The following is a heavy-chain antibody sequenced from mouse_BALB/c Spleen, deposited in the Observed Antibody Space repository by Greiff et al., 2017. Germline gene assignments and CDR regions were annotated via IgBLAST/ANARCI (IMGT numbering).Heavy chain of an antibody. Sequence: QVQLKESGPGLVAPSQSLSITCTVSGFSLTGYGVNWVRQPPGKGLGWLGMIWGDGSTDYNSALKSRLSISKDNSKSQVFLKMNSLQTDDTARYYCAREGGFYYAMDYWGQGTSVTVSS. J-gene: IGHJ4*01. V-gene: IGHV2-6-7*01. CDR2: IWGDGST. CDR3: AREGGFYYAMDY. CDR1: GFSLTGYG.